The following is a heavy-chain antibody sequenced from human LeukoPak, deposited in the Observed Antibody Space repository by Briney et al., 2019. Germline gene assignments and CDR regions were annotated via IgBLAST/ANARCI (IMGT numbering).Heavy chain of an antibody. J-gene: IGHJ6*03. V-gene: IGHV4-34*01. CDR3: ARLQRSSGSAGYYYYYYMDV. CDR1: GGSFSGYY. CDR2: INHSGST. Sequence: SETLSLTCAVYGGSFSGYYWSWIRQPPGKGLEWIGEINHSGSTNYNPSLKSRVTISVDTSKNQFSLKLSSVTAADTAVYYCARLQRSSGSAGYYYYYYMDVWGKGTTVTVSS. D-gene: IGHD3-22*01.